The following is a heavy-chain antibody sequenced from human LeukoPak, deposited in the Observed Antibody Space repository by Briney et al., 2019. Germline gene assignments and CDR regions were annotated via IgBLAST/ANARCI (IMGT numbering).Heavy chain of an antibody. CDR2: IIPIFGTA. CDR1: GGTFSSYA. Sequence: ASVKVSCKASGGTFSSYAISWVRQAPGQGLEWMGGIIPIFGTANYAQKFQGRVTITADEPTSTAYMELSSLRSEDTAVYYCARPRGLTGFDAFDIWGQGTMVTVSS. V-gene: IGHV1-69*13. D-gene: IGHD7-27*01. J-gene: IGHJ3*02. CDR3: ARPRGLTGFDAFDI.